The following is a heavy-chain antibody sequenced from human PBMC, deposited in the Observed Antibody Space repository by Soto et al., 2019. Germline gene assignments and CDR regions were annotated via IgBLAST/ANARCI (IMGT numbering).Heavy chain of an antibody. CDR2: IIPIFGTA. D-gene: IGHD2-8*02. Sequence: VASVKVSCKASGGTFSSYAISWVRQAPGQGLEWMGGIIPIFGTANYAQKFQGRVTITADKSTSTAYMELSSLRSEDTAVYYCARGTRTSIWYYFDYWGQGTLVTVSS. CDR1: GGTFSSYA. CDR3: ARGTRTSIWYYFDY. J-gene: IGHJ4*02. V-gene: IGHV1-69*06.